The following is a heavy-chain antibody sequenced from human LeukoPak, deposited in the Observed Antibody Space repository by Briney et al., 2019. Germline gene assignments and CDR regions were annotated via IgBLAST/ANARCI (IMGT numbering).Heavy chain of an antibody. V-gene: IGHV1-18*01. D-gene: IGHD4-11*01. CDR1: GYTFTSYG. Sequence: ASVKVSFKASGYTFTSYGISWVRQAPGQGLEWMGWISDYNGNTNYAQKLPGRVTMTTDTSTSTAYMELRSLRSDDTAVYYCARDLYRDSLPVSWFDPWGQGTLVTVSS. J-gene: IGHJ5*02. CDR2: ISDYNGNT. CDR3: ARDLYRDSLPVSWFDP.